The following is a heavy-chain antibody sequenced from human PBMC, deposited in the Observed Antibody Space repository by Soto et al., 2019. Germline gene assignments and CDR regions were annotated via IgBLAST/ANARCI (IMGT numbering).Heavy chain of an antibody. J-gene: IGHJ4*02. D-gene: IGHD1-1*01. CDR3: AREPRTGTIDY. CDR1: GYTFTSYA. CDR2: INADSGNT. V-gene: IGHV1-3*01. Sequence: ASVKVSCKASGYTFTSYAMHWVRQAPGQRLEWMGWINADSGNTKYSQKFQGRVTITRNTSTSTAYMELSSLRSEDTAVYYCAREPRTGTIDYWGQGTLVTVSS.